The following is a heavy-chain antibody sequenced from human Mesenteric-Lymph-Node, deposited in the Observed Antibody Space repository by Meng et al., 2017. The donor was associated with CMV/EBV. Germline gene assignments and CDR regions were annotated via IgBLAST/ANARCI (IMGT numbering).Heavy chain of an antibody. D-gene: IGHD1-7*01. CDR1: GGSFSGDY. CDR3: ARGFRITGTNNWFDP. Sequence: VYGGSFSGDYWSWIRQPPGKGLEWIGEINHSGSTNYNPSLKSRVTISVDTSKNQFSLKLSSVTAADTAVYYCARGFRITGTNNWFDPWGQGTLVTVSS. J-gene: IGHJ5*02. CDR2: INHSGST. V-gene: IGHV4-34*01.